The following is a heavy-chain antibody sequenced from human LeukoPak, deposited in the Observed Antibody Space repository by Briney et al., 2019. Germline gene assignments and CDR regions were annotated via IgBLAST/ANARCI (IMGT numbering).Heavy chain of an antibody. CDR3: AGSDIVVVPAAFRSDY. Sequence: SETLSLTCTVSGGSISSYYWSWIRQPPGKGLEWIGHIYYSGSTNYNPSLKSRVTISVDTSKNQFSLKLSSVTAADTAVYYCAGSDIVVVPAAFRSDYWGQGTLVTVSS. D-gene: IGHD2-2*01. CDR1: GGSISSYY. V-gene: IGHV4-59*01. CDR2: IYYSGST. J-gene: IGHJ4*02.